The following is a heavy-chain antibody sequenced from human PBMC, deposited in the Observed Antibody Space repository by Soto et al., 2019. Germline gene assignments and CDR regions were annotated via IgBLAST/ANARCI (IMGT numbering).Heavy chain of an antibody. J-gene: IGHJ3*02. CDR2: IYSGGST. CDR3: ARARSEAMALNDAFDI. CDR1: GFTVSSNY. Sequence: SGGSLRLSCAASGFTVSSNYMSWVRQAPGKGLEWVSVIYSGGSTYYADSVKGRFTISRDNSKNTLYLQMNSLRAEDTAVYYCARARSEAMALNDAFDIWGQGTMVTVSS. D-gene: IGHD5-18*01. V-gene: IGHV3-53*01.